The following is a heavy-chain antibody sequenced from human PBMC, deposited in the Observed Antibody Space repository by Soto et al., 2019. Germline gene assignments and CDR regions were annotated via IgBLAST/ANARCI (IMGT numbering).Heavy chain of an antibody. CDR3: ARDNGMAGSFDP. CDR2: ISIGSTTI. Sequence: EVQVVESGGGLVQPGGSLRLSCAASGFTFSSYSMNWVRQPPGKGLEWVSYISIGSTTIFYADSVKGRFTISRDNAKNSLYLQMNSLRDEDTAVYYCARDNGMAGSFDPWGQGTLVTVSS. CDR1: GFTFSSYS. J-gene: IGHJ5*02. D-gene: IGHD2-8*01. V-gene: IGHV3-48*02.